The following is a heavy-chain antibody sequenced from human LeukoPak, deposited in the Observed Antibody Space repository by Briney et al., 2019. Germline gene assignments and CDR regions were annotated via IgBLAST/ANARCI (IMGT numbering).Heavy chain of an antibody. Sequence: PGGSLRLSCAGSGFTFSSNAMNWVRQAPGKGLERVSAISRTGDITYYADSVKGRFTISRDNSKNTLYLQMNSLRAEDTAVYYCARQGYCSGGSCYHFDYWGQGTLVTVSS. D-gene: IGHD2-15*01. J-gene: IGHJ4*02. V-gene: IGHV3-23*01. CDR1: GFTFSSNA. CDR2: ISRTGDIT. CDR3: ARQGYCSGGSCYHFDY.